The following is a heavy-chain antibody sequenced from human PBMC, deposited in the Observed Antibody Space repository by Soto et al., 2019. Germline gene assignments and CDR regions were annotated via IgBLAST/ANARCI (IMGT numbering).Heavy chain of an antibody. CDR3: ARSYSSGWEFDY. CDR2: INSTGRTI. D-gene: IGHD6-19*01. J-gene: IGHJ4*02. V-gene: IGHV3-11*01. Sequence: PGGSLRLSXGASGFTFSSYYMSWIRQAPGKGLEWVSYINSTGRTIYYADSVKGRFTVSRDNDQNSLSLKLNSLRVEDTAVYYCARSYSSGWEFDYWGQGTQVTVSS. CDR1: GFTFSSYY.